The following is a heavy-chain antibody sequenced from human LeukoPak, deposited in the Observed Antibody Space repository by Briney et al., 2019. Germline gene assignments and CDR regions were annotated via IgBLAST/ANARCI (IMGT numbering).Heavy chain of an antibody. V-gene: IGHV3-30*18. D-gene: IGHD1-26*01. J-gene: IGHJ4*02. CDR2: ISYDGKYE. CDR1: GFTFSNYG. Sequence: GRSLRLSCAASGFTFSNYGMHWVCQAPGKGLEWVAVISYDGKYEYYADSVKGRFSISRDNSKNTLYVQMSRLRAEDTAVYYCAKGDSGSYFYIGIDYWGQGTPVTVSS. CDR3: AKGDSGSYFYIGIDY.